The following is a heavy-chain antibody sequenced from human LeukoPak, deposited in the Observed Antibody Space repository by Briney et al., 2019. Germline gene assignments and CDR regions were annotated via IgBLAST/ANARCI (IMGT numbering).Heavy chain of an antibody. D-gene: IGHD2/OR15-2a*01. CDR1: GFTFSSYA. CDR2: IIGSGGAT. V-gene: IGHV3-23*01. CDR3: AKESLSRDFSFDI. Sequence: GGSLRPSCAASGFTFSSYAMSWVRQAPGKGLEWVSSIIGSGGATYCADSVKGRFAISRDNSKSTLYLQMDSLRAEDTAVYYCAKESLSRDFSFDIWGQGTMLTVSS. J-gene: IGHJ3*02.